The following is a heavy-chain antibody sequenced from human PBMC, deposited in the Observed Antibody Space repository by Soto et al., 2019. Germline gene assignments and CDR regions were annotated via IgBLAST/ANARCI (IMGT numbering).Heavy chain of an antibody. D-gene: IGHD2-2*01. CDR1: GFTFSSYA. CDR2: ISYDGSNK. CDR3: ARVPTGSYCSSTSCYVGYYYYGMDV. Sequence: GGSLRLSCAASGFTFSSYAMHWVRQAPGKGLEWVAVISYDGSNKYYADSVKGRFTISRDNSKNTLYLQMNSLRAEDTAVYYCARVPTGSYCSSTSCYVGYYYYGMDVWGQGTTVTVSS. V-gene: IGHV3-30-3*01. J-gene: IGHJ6*02.